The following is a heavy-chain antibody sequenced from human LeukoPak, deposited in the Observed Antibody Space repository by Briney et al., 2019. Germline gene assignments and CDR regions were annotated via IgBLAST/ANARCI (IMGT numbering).Heavy chain of an antibody. V-gene: IGHV4-59*01. Sequence: SETLSLTCTVPGGSISSYYWSWIRQPPGKGLEWIGYIYYSGSTNYNPSLKSRVTISVDTSKNQFSLKLSSVTAADTAVYYCARVYGGSYYRNAFDIWGQGTMVTVSS. CDR2: IYYSGST. J-gene: IGHJ3*02. D-gene: IGHD1-26*01. CDR1: GGSISSYY. CDR3: ARVYGGSYYRNAFDI.